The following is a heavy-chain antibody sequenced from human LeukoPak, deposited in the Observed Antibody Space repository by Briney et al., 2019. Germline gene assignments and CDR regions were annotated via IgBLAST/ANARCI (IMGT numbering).Heavy chain of an antibody. V-gene: IGHV3-23*01. CDR2: ISVSGNT. CDR3: AKAPVTTCSGAYCYPFDY. Sequence: GGSLRLSCAASGFTFSSYEMNWVRQAPGEGLEWVSAISVSGNTYHADSVKGRFTISRDSSKNTLYLQMNSLRAGDAAVYYCAKAPVTTCSGAYCYPFDYWSQGTLVTVSS. CDR1: GFTFSSYE. D-gene: IGHD2-15*01. J-gene: IGHJ4*02.